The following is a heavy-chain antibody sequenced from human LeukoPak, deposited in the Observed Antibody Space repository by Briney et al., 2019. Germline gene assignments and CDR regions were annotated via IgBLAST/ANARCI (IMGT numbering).Heavy chain of an antibody. J-gene: IGHJ4*02. V-gene: IGHV3-23*01. CDR1: GFTFSSYG. CDR3: AKGVTMIVVLTDYFDY. CDR2: ISSSGGST. D-gene: IGHD3-22*01. Sequence: PGGSLRLSCAASGFTFSSYGMSWVRQAPGKGLEWVSTISSSGGSTYYADSVKGRFTISRDNSKNTLYLQMNSLRAEDTAVYYCAKGVTMIVVLTDYFDYWGQGILVTVSS.